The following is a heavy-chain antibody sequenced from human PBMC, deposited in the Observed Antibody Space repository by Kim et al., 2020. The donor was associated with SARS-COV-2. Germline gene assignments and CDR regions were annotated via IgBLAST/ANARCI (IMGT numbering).Heavy chain of an antibody. CDR1: GYTLTELS. CDR3: ATLPAVWGLSSQPTY. J-gene: IGHJ4*02. Sequence: ASVKVSCKVSGYTLTELSMHWVRQAPGKGLEWMGGFDPEDGETIYAQKFQGRVTMTEDTSTDTAYMELSSLRSEDTAVYYCATLPAVWGLSSQPTYWGQGTLVTVSS. D-gene: IGHD3-16*02. CDR2: FDPEDGET. V-gene: IGHV1-24*01.